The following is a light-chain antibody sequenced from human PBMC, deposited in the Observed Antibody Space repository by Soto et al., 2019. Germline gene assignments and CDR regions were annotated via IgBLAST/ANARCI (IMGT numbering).Light chain of an antibody. CDR2: GAS. J-gene: IGKJ4*01. V-gene: IGKV3-20*01. CDR3: QQYGSSPLT. CDR1: QSVSSSY. Sequence: IVLTHSPGTLSFSPGEIATLSFRAIQSVSSSYLAWYQQKPGQAPRLLIYGASSRATGIPDRFSGSGSGTDFTLTISRLEPEDFAVYYCQQYGSSPLTFGGGTKVDIK.